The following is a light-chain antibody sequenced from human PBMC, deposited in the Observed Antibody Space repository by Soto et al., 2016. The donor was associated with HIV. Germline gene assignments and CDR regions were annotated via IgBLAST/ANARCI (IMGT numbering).Light chain of an antibody. CDR2: DAS. CDR3: QQSSRTPRT. J-gene: IGKJ1*01. CDR1: QSISTY. Sequence: DIQMTQSPSSLSLSIGDRVSITCRASQSISTYLNWYQQKPGRAPKLLISDASSLQSGVPSRFSGRGSGTDFTLTISSLQHEDLATYYCQQSSRTPRTFGQGTKV. V-gene: IGKV1-39*01.